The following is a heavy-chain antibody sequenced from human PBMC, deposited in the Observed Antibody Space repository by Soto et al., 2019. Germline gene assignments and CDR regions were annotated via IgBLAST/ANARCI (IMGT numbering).Heavy chain of an antibody. V-gene: IGHV1-18*01. CDR2: ISAYNGNT. D-gene: IGHD1-26*01. CDR1: GYTFTSYG. J-gene: IGHJ5*02. Sequence: ASVKVSCKASGYTFTSYGISWVRQAPGQGLEWMGWISAYNGNTNYAQKLQGRVTRTTDTSTSTAYMELRSLGSDDTAVYYCASLGRNAGGWFDPWGQGTLVTVSS. CDR3: ASLGRNAGGWFDP.